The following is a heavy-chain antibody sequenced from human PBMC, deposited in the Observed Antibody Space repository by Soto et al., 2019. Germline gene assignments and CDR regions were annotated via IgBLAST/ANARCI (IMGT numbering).Heavy chain of an antibody. D-gene: IGHD3-16*01. J-gene: IGHJ4*02. CDR1: GYTFTSYG. CDR3: ARDPALEDIPTNYDYIWGSSY. V-gene: IGHV1-18*01. CDR2: ISAYNGNT. Sequence: SVKVSCKASGYTFTSYGISWVRQAPGQGLEWMGWISAYNGNTNYAQKLQGRVTMTTDTSTSTAYMELRSLRSDDTAVYYCARDPALEDIPTNYDYIWGSSYWGQGTLVTVSS.